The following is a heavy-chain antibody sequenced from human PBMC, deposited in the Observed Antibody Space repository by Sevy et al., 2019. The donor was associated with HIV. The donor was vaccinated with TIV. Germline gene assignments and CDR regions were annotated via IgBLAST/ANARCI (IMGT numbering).Heavy chain of an antibody. J-gene: IGHJ6*02. Sequence: GGSLRLSCAASGFTFSSYEMNWVRQAPGKGLEWVSYISSSGSTLYYADSVKGRFTISRDNAKNSLYLQMNSLRAEDTAVYYCARDRITMIVVEVYYYGMDVWGQGTTVTVSS. CDR3: ARDRITMIVVEVYYYGMDV. CDR1: GFTFSSYE. D-gene: IGHD3-22*01. V-gene: IGHV3-48*03. CDR2: ISSSGSTL.